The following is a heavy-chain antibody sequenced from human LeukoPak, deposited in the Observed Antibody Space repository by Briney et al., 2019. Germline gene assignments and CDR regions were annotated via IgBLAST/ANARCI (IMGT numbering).Heavy chain of an antibody. CDR2: ICYRWST. CDR3: ARRIAAPGTSYYAMDV. CDR1: VGSISSYY. Sequence: SETLSLTCTVSVGSISSYYWSWIRQPPGRALECIGYICYRWSTNYNPSRKSPVTISVETSKNQFSLKLSSVPAADPAVYYRARRIAAPGTSYYAMDVWGHGTTVTASS. D-gene: IGHD6-13*01. V-gene: IGHV4-59*01. J-gene: IGHJ6*02.